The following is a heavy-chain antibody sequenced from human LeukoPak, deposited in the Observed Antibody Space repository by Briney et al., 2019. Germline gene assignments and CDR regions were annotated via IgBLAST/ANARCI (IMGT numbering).Heavy chain of an antibody. J-gene: IGHJ6*04. D-gene: IGHD3-10*02. CDR1: GFTFSNSA. CDR2: ISNAGSGT. CDR3: AELGITMIGGV. V-gene: IGHV3-23*01. Sequence: PGGSLRLSCAASGFTFSNSAMTWIRQLPGKGLEWVSTISNAGSGTYYADFVKGRFTIARDNSKNTLYLQMNSLRAEDTAVYYCAELGITMIGGVWGKGTTVTISS.